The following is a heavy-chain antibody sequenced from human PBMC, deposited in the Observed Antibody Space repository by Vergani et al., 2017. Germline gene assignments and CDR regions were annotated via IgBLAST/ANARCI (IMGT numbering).Heavy chain of an antibody. D-gene: IGHD1-26*01. CDR2: IIPIFGTA. J-gene: IGHJ6*02. V-gene: IGHV1-69*18. CDR3: ARARIPLPYYTSGDYYYYGMDV. Sequence: QVQLVQSGAEVKKPGSSVKVSCKASGGTFSSYAISWVRQAPGQGLEWMGRIIPIFGTANYAQKFKGRVTITADESTSTAYMELSSLRSEDTAVYYCARARIPLPYYTSGDYYYYGMDVWGQGTTVTVSS. CDR1: GGTFSSYA.